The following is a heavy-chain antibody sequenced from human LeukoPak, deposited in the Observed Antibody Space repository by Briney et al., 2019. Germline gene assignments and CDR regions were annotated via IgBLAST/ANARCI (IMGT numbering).Heavy chain of an antibody. CDR3: TKDKAPAYCSGGSCLVWIFDY. Sequence: GGSLRLSCAASGFTFDDYAMHWVRQAPGKGLERVSLISWDGGSTYYADSVKGRFTISRDNSKNSLYLQMNSLRAEDTALYYCTKDKAPAYCSGGSCLVWIFDYWGQGTLVTLSS. CDR2: ISWDGGST. V-gene: IGHV3-43D*03. D-gene: IGHD2-15*01. CDR1: GFTFDDYA. J-gene: IGHJ4*02.